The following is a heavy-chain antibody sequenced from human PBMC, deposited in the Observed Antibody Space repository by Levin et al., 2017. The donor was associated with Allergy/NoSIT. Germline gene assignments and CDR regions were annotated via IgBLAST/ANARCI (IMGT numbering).Heavy chain of an antibody. CDR2: ISGHGGSM. CDR3: ARHATYATGWGDYLDS. D-gene: IGHD6-19*01. V-gene: IGHV3-23*01. Sequence: QRGESLKISCVGSEFTFGNYAMSWVRQAPGKGPEWIAGISGHGGSMYHEDSVKGRVTISRDNSKRTVYLEMHSLGAWDTAVYYCARHATYATGWGDYLDSWGQGTLVTVSS. CDR1: EFTFGNYA. J-gene: IGHJ4*02.